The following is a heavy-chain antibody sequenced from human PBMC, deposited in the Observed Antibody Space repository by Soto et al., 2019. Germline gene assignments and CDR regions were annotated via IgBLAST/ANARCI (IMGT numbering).Heavy chain of an antibody. J-gene: IGHJ4*02. CDR2: IIPVVGTT. CDR1: GDTFTTNS. CDR3: ARGLLYATTYFDY. V-gene: IGHV1-69*06. Sequence: QVQLVQSGAEVKQPGSSVKVSCKASGDTFTTNSLNWVRQAPGQGLEWMGGIIPVVGTTKSAQKYQDRVTITGDKSTNTAYMELSSLRSDDTAVYYCARGLLYATTYFDYWGQGTPVTVSS. D-gene: IGHD2-8*01.